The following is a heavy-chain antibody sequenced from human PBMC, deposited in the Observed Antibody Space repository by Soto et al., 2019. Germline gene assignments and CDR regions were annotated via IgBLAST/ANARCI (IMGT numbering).Heavy chain of an antibody. CDR1: GFTFSNAW. Sequence: GGSLRLSCAASGFTFSNAWMNWVRQAPGKGLEWVGRIKSKTDGGTTDYAAPVKGRFTISRDDSKNTLYLQMNSLKTEDTAVYYCTTARSHYDILTGYHGRDVDYWGQGTLVTVSS. V-gene: IGHV3-15*07. CDR2: IKSKTDGGTT. D-gene: IGHD3-9*01. J-gene: IGHJ4*02. CDR3: TTARSHYDILTGYHGRDVDY.